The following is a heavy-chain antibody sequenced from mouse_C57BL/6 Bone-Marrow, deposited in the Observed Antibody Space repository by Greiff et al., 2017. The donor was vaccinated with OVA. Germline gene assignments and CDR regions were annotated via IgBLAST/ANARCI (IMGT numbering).Heavy chain of an antibody. J-gene: IGHJ4*01. Sequence: VMLVESGPGLVQPSQSLSITCTVSGFSLTSYGVHWVRQSPGKGLEWLGVIWSGGSTDYNAAFISRLSISKDNSKSQVFFKMNSLQADDTAIYYCARGGLYDGYLYYAMDYWGQGTSVTVSS. CDR2: IWSGGST. V-gene: IGHV2-2*01. CDR1: GFSLTSYG. CDR3: ARGGLYDGYLYYAMDY. D-gene: IGHD2-3*01.